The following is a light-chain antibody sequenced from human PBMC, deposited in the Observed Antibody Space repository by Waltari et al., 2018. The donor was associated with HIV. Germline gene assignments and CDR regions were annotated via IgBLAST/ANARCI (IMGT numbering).Light chain of an antibody. J-gene: IGKJ2*01. CDR2: WAS. CDR1: QSVLYSSNNKNY. Sequence: DIVMTLSPDSLDVSLGERATINCKSSQSVLYSSNNKNYLAWYQQKPGQPPKLLIYWASTRESGVPDRFSGSGSGTDFTLTISSLQAEDVAVYYCQQYYSTPYTFGQGTKLEIK. V-gene: IGKV4-1*01. CDR3: QQYYSTPYT.